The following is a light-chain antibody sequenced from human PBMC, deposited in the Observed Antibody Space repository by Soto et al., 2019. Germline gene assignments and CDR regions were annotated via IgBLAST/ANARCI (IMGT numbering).Light chain of an antibody. J-gene: IGKJ4*01. CDR1: QGVSSW. CDR3: QQLNTFPVT. CDR2: AAS. V-gene: IGKV1-12*01. Sequence: DIQMTQSPSSVSASVGDRVTLTCRASQGVSSWLAWYQQKPGRAPKLLISAASTLQSGVPARFSGSGSGTDFTLSITSLQPEDFATYYCQQLNTFPVTFGGGTKVDIK.